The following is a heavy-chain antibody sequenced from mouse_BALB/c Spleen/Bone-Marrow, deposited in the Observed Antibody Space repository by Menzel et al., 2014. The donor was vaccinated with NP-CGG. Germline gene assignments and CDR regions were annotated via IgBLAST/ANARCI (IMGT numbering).Heavy chain of an antibody. D-gene: IGHD1-1*01. CDR3: AREYYGSSGYFDV. V-gene: IGHV1-7*01. CDR2: INPSTGYT. J-gene: IGHJ1*01. CDR1: GYTFTSYW. Sequence: QVQLQHPGAELAKPGASVKMSCKASGYTFTSYWMHWVKQRPGQGLEWIGYINPSTGYTEYNQKFKDKATLTADKSSSTAYMQLSSLTSEDSAVYYCAREYYGSSGYFDVWGAGTTVTVSS.